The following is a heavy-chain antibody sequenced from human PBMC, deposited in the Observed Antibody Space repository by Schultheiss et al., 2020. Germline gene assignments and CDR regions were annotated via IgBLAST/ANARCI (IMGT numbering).Heavy chain of an antibody. V-gene: IGHV3-11*06. CDR1: GFTFNDFY. CDR3: ARSQYQLFPTYYYYGMDV. J-gene: IGHJ6*02. Sequence: GGSLRLSCAASGFTFNDFYMSWIRQAPGKGLEWVSYISSSSSYTNYADSVKGRFTISRDNAKNSLYLQMNSLRAEDTAVYYCARSQYQLFPTYYYYGMDVWGQGTTVAVSS. D-gene: IGHD2-2*01. CDR2: ISSSSSYT.